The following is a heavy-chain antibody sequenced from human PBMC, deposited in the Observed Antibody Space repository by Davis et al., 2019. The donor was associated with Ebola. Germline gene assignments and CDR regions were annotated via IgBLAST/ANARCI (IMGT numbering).Heavy chain of an antibody. Sequence: GGSLRLSCAASGFTFSSYSMNWVRQAPGKGLEWVSYISSSSSTIYYADSVKGRFTISRDNAKNSLYLQMNSLRPEDTALYYCAKDIGALPYSSPFDYWGQGTLLTVSS. CDR1: GFTFSSYS. V-gene: IGHV3-48*01. CDR3: AKDIGALPYSSPFDY. CDR2: ISSSSSTI. D-gene: IGHD6-13*01. J-gene: IGHJ4*02.